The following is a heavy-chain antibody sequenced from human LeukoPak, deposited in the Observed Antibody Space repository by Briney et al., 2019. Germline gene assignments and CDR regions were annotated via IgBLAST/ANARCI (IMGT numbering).Heavy chain of an antibody. CDR2: ISGSGGNT. D-gene: IGHD1-14*01. Sequence: RSGGSLRLSCAASGFTFRKYWMTWVRQVPGKGLEWVSSISGSGGNTYYADSVESRFTISRDNSKNTLYLQMNSLRADDTAVYYCAKPAKTDYADYWGQGTLVTVSS. CDR3: AKPAKTDYADY. J-gene: IGHJ4*02. V-gene: IGHV3-23*01. CDR1: GFTFRKYW.